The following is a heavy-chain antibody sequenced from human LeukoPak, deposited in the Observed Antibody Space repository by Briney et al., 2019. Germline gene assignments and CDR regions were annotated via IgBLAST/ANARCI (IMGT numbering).Heavy chain of an antibody. CDR3: ARGPSSLYYYDSSGYPGEFDY. CDR2: IYYSGNT. CDR1: GGSISSYY. J-gene: IGHJ4*02. D-gene: IGHD3-22*01. V-gene: IGHV4-59*01. Sequence: TSETLSLTCTVSGGSISSYYWSWIRQPPGKGLEWIGYIYYSGNTNYNPSLKSRVTISVDTSKNQFSLKLSSVTAADTAVYYCARGPSSLYYYDSSGYPGEFDYWGQGTLVTVSS.